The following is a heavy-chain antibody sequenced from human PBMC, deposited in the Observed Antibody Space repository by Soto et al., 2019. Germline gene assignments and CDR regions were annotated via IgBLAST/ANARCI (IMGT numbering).Heavy chain of an antibody. Sequence: SGPTLVNPTQTLTLTCTFSGFSLNTYGVAVGWIRQPPGKALEWPALIYWDDDKRYSPSLETRLTITKDTSKNQVILTMTNMDPVDTARYYCSHCAHCTYESGEIITNAEYFQHWGQGTLVTVSS. CDR3: SHCAHCTYESGEIITNAEYFQH. CDR2: IYWDDDK. CDR1: GFSLNTYGVA. J-gene: IGHJ1*01. V-gene: IGHV2-5*02. D-gene: IGHD3-10*01.